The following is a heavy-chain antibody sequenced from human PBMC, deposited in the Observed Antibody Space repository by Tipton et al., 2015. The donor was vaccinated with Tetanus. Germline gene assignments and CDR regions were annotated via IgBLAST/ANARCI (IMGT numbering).Heavy chain of an antibody. CDR3: VNFATS. J-gene: IGHJ5*02. Sequence: QLVQSGGGLVKPGGSLRLACAASGFNFKTLGINWVRQAPGKGLEWISYISSSGTTMYYADSVKGRFTISRDNAKNSLFLQMNSLRDEDTAVYYCVNFATSWGQGTLVTVSS. V-gene: IGHV3-48*02. CDR1: GFNFKTLG. CDR2: ISSSGTTM.